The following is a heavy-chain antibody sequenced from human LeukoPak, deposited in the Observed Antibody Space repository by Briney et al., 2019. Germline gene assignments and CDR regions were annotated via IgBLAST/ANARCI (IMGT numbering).Heavy chain of an antibody. CDR1: GFTVSSNY. Sequence: GGSLRLSCAASGFTVSSNYMSWVRQAPGKGLQWVANIHQDGTDEYYVDSVKGRFTISRDNAKNSLYLQMNSLRVEDTAFYYCARSLSGYAYYFDCWGQGTLVTVSS. V-gene: IGHV3-7*01. CDR3: ARSLSGYAYYFDC. CDR2: IHQDGTDE. D-gene: IGHD3-3*01. J-gene: IGHJ4*02.